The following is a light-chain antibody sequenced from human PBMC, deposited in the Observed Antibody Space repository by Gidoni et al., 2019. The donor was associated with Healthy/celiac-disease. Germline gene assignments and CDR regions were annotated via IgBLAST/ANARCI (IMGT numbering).Light chain of an antibody. CDR1: SSNIGSNT. V-gene: IGLV1-44*01. J-gene: IGLJ2*01. CDR3: AAWDDSLNGYVV. CDR2: SNN. Sequence: QSVLTQPPSASGTPGQRVTISCSGSSSNIGSNTVNWYQQLPGTAPNLLIYSNNQRPSGVPDRFSGSKSGTSASLAISGLQSEDEADYYCAAWDDSLNGYVVFGGGIKLTVL.